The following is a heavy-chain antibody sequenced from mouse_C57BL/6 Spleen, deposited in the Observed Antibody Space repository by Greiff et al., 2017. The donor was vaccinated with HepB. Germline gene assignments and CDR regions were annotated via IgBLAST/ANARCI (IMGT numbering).Heavy chain of an antibody. V-gene: IGHV3-6*01. CDR3: AREDDGDLYFDY. Sequence: EVKLLESGPGLVKPSQSLSLTCSVTGYSITSGYYWNWIRQFPGNKLEWMGYISYDGSNYYNPSLKNRISLTRDTSKNQFFLKLNSVTTEDTATYYCAREDDGDLYFDYWGQGTTLTVSS. J-gene: IGHJ2*01. CDR2: ISYDGSN. CDR1: GYSITSGYY. D-gene: IGHD2-13*01.